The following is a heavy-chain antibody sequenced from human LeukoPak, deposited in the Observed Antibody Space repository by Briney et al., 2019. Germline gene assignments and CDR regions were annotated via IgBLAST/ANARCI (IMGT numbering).Heavy chain of an antibody. D-gene: IGHD7-27*01. CDR2: IIPIFGAP. CDR3: AREALGYYMDV. Sequence: ASVTVSCKASGGTFSNYAISWVRQAPGQGLEWMGGIIPIFGAPNYAQKFQGRVTITTDESTSTAYMELSSLRSEDTASYYCAREALGYYMDVWGKGTTVTVSS. J-gene: IGHJ6*03. CDR1: GGTFSNYA. V-gene: IGHV1-69*05.